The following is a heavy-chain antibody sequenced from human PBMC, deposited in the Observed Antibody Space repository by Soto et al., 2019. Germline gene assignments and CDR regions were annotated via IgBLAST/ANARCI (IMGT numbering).Heavy chain of an antibody. CDR3: AGEARNFNAFDI. Sequence: SETLSLTCIVSGGSISSGGYYWSWIRQHPGKGLEWIGYIYYSGSTYYNPSLKSRVTISVDTSKNQFSLKLSSVTAADTAVYYCAGEARNFNAFDIWGQGTMVTVSS. V-gene: IGHV4-31*03. CDR1: GGSISSGGYY. CDR2: IYYSGST. J-gene: IGHJ3*02.